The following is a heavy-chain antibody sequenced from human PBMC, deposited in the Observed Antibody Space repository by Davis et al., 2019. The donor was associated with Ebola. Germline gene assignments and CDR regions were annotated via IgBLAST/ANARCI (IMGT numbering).Heavy chain of an antibody. Sequence: SVKVSCKASGGTFSSYAISWVRQAPGQGLEWMGGIIPIFGTANYAQKFQGRVTMTRDTSTSTVYMELSSLRSEDTAVYYCARAGNDFWSGYPIPSYYYYYYGMDVWGQGTTVTVSS. CDR3: ARAGNDFWSGYPIPSYYYYYYGMDV. CDR1: GGTFSSYA. CDR2: IIPIFGTA. D-gene: IGHD3-3*01. V-gene: IGHV1-69*05. J-gene: IGHJ6*02.